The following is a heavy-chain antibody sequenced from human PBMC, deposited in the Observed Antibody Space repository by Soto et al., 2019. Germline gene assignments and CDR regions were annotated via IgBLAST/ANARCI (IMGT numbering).Heavy chain of an antibody. Sequence: GGSLRLSCTASGFPLSNYVMAWVRQTPGKGLEWVSAMASGGSTYYPDSVKGRFTISRDNSEKMLYLQMSSLRAEDTAVYYCAKASGAYWPYYFDSWGQGSLVTVSS. CDR1: GFPLSNYV. CDR2: MASGGST. J-gene: IGHJ4*02. V-gene: IGHV3-23*01. CDR3: AKASGAYWPYYFDS. D-gene: IGHD2-8*02.